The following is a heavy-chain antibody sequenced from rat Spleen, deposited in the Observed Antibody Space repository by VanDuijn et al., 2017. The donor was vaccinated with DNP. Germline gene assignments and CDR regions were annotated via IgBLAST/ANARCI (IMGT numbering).Heavy chain of an antibody. J-gene: IGHJ2*01. CDR2: ITYDGSRT. CDR1: GFTLSDYA. Sequence: EVQLVESGGGLVQPGRSLKLSCAASGFTLSDYAMVWVRQAPKNGLEWVATITYDGSRTYYRDSVKGRFTISRDNAKSTLYLQMDSLRSEDTATYYCARQGGFDYWGQGVMVTVSS. D-gene: IGHD1-11*01. V-gene: IGHV5-17*01. CDR3: ARQGGFDY.